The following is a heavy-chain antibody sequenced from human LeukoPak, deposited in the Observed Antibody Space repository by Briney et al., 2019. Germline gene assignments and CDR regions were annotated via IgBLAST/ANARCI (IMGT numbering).Heavy chain of an antibody. Sequence: PGGSLRLSCAASGFTFSTYAMTWVRQAPGRGLEWVSVISGSGVDTFYADSVKGRFTISRDNSKNTLYLQMDSLRAEDTAIYYCAKDRPRDYSSRQGFSDNWFYPWGQGTLVTVSS. CDR3: AKDRPRDYSSRQGFSDNWFYP. CDR1: GFTFSTYA. CDR2: ISGSGVDT. V-gene: IGHV3-23*01. J-gene: IGHJ5*02. D-gene: IGHD3-22*01.